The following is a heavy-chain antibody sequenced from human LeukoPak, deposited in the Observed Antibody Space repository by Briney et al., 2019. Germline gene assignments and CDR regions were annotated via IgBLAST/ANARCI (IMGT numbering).Heavy chain of an antibody. CDR2: IAADGGVK. CDR3: AREATWGQWYFDL. Sequence: GGSLRLSCAASGFTFHDHGMDWIRQAPGKGLEWVAVIAADGGVKQYADFVKGRFSLSRDNSKNTLFLEMNGLTVEDTAVYYCAREATWGQWYFDLWGQGTLVTVSS. D-gene: IGHD6-19*01. V-gene: IGHV3-30*03. CDR1: GFTFHDHG. J-gene: IGHJ4*02.